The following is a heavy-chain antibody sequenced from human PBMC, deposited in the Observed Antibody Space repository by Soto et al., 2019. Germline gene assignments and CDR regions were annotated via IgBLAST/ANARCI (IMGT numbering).Heavy chain of an antibody. CDR1: GYSFTSYW. J-gene: IGHJ4*02. D-gene: IGHD6-19*01. CDR3: ATSSYSSANYFDY. Sequence: GESLKISCKGSGYSFTSYWIGWVRQMPGKGLEWMGIIYPGDSDTRYSPSFQGQVTISADKSISTAYLQWSSLKASDTAMYYCATSSYSSANYFDYWGQGTLVTVSS. V-gene: IGHV5-51*01. CDR2: IYPGDSDT.